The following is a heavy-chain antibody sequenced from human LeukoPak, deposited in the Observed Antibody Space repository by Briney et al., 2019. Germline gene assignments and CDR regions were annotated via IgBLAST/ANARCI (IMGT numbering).Heavy chain of an antibody. CDR3: ARVGDSSGYYLFDY. J-gene: IGHJ4*02. CDR2: IYYSGST. Sequence: PPQTLSLTCTVSGGSISSGGYYWSWIRQHPGKGLEWIGYIYYSGSTYYNPSLKSRVTISVDTSKNQFSLKLSSVTAADTAVYYCARVGDSSGYYLFDYWGQGTLVTVSS. CDR1: GGSISSGGYY. D-gene: IGHD3-22*01. V-gene: IGHV4-31*03.